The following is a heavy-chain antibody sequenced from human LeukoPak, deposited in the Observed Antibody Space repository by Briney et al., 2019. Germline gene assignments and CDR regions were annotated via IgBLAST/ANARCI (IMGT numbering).Heavy chain of an antibody. CDR3: ARGPSYYNDFDY. D-gene: IGHD3-10*01. Sequence: ASVKVSCKASGYTFTGYYMHWVPQAPGQALEWMGWINPNSGGTNYAQKFQGRVTMTRDTSISTAYMELSRLRSDDTAVYYCARGPSYYNDFDYWGQGTLVTVSS. CDR1: GYTFTGYY. CDR2: INPNSGGT. J-gene: IGHJ4*02. V-gene: IGHV1-2*02.